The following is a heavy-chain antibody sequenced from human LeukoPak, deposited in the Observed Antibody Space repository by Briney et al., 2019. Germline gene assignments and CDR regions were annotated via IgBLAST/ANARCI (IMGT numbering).Heavy chain of an antibody. CDR1: GFTFSNAW. Sequence: PGGSLRLSCAASGFTFSNAWMSWVRQAPGKGLEWVGRIKSKTDGGTTDYAAPVKGRFTISRDDSKNTLYLQMNSLKTEDTAVYYYTSRGYSYGTTLSFDYWGQGTLVTVSS. V-gene: IGHV3-15*01. CDR3: TSRGYSYGTTLSFDY. J-gene: IGHJ4*02. D-gene: IGHD5-18*01. CDR2: IKSKTDGGTT.